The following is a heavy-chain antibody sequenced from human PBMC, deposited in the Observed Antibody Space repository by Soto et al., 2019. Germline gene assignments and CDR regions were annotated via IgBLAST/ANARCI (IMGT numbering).Heavy chain of an antibody. CDR1: GFTFSSYS. CDR2: ISSSSSYI. D-gene: IGHD6-19*01. J-gene: IGHJ6*02. V-gene: IGHV3-21*01. Sequence: GGSLRLSCAASGFTFSSYSMNWVRQAPGKGLEWVSSISSSSSYIYYADSVKGRFTISRDNAKNSLYLQMNSLRAEDTAVYYCARASESYYYYGMDVWGQGTTVTVSS. CDR3: ARASESYYYYGMDV.